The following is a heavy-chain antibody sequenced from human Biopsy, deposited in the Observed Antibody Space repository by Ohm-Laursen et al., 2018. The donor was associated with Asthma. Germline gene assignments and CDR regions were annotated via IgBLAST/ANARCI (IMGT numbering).Heavy chain of an antibody. CDR1: GGYLTGHY. CDR3: VSPPGY. CDR2: IDQSGYT. Sequence: GTLSLTCTVYGGYLTGHYWNWVRQPPGKGLEWIGEIDQSGYTNYNPSLKSRVTISADASKNQFSLKLTSVTAADTAVYYCVSPPGYWGQGTRVTVSS. V-gene: IGHV4-34*01. J-gene: IGHJ4*02.